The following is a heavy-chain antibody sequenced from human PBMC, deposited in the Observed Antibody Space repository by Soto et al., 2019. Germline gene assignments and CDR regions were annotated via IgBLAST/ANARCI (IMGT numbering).Heavy chain of an antibody. D-gene: IGHD3-22*01. Sequence: SATLSLTLAVAGGSISSSTWRRWIRQPPGKGLEWIGEIYHSGSTNYNPSLKSRVTVSVDMANNQFSLQLSSVAAAGTAVDYGARLGTMIVGAQGGDDAFDIWGQGTMVT. CDR1: GGSISSSTW. V-gene: IGHV4-4*02. J-gene: IGHJ3*02. CDR2: IYHSGST. CDR3: ARLGTMIVGAQGGDDAFDI.